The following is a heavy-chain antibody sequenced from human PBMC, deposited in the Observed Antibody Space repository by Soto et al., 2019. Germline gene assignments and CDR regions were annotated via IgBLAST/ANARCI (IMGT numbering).Heavy chain of an antibody. V-gene: IGHV3-23*01. CDR1: GFTFSSSA. CDR3: ALSWYSYYFDL. J-gene: IGHJ4*02. CDR2: VSVSGGTT. Sequence: GGSLRLSCAASGFTFSSSAMSWVRQAPGKGLEWVSTVSVSGGTTYYADSVKGRFTISRDNPKNTLYLQMNSLRVEDTAAYYCALSWYSYYFDLWGQGTLVTVSS. D-gene: IGHD1-1*01.